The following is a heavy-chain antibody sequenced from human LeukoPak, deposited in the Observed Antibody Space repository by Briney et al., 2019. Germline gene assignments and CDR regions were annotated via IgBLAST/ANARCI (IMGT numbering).Heavy chain of an antibody. Sequence: SETLSLTCTVSGGSISSYYWSWLRQPPGRGLEWIGYIYYSGSTNYNPSLKSRVTISVDTSKNQFSLKLSSVTAADTAVYYCARHGLGYGRSFDYWGQGTLVTVSS. D-gene: IGHD1-1*01. CDR3: ARHGLGYGRSFDY. J-gene: IGHJ4*02. CDR2: IYYSGST. CDR1: GGSISSYY. V-gene: IGHV4-59*08.